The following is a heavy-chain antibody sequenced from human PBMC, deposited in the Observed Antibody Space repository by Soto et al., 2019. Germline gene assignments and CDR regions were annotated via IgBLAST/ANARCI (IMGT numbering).Heavy chain of an antibody. CDR2: ISSSSSYI. V-gene: IGHV3-21*01. CDR1: GFTFSSYS. J-gene: IGHJ4*02. D-gene: IGHD2-15*01. CDR3: AKDPSVGIVVVVAATYFDY. Sequence: PGGSLRLSCAASGFTFSSYSMNWVRQAPGKGLEWVSSISSSSSYIYYADSVKGRFTISRDNAKNSLYLQMNSLRAEDTAVYYCAKDPSVGIVVVVAATYFDYWGQGTLVTVSS.